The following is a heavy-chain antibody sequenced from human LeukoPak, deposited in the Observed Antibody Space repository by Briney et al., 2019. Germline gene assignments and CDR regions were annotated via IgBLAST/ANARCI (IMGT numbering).Heavy chain of an antibody. D-gene: IGHD5-18*01. Sequence: ASVEVSCKAFGYTFTGYYMPWGRQAPGQGLEWMGWINPNSGGTDYAQQSQGRVTMTRDTSISTAYSELSRLRSDDTAVHYCARGCGIQLWFGACPYGMDVWGQGTTVTVSS. CDR3: ARGCGIQLWFGACPYGMDV. CDR2: INPNSGGT. V-gene: IGHV1-2*02. J-gene: IGHJ6*02. CDR1: GYTFTGYY.